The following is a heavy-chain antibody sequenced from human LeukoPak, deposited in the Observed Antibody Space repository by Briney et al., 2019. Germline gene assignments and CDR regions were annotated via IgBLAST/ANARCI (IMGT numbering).Heavy chain of an antibody. D-gene: IGHD3-3*01. CDR2: IIPIFGTA. J-gene: IGHJ4*02. CDR1: GGTFSSYT. V-gene: IGHV1-69*05. CDR3: ARARYYDFWSGYYPFDY. Sequence: SVKVSCKASGGTFSSYTISWVGQAPGQGLEWMGRIIPIFGTANYAQKFQGRVTITTDESTSTAYMELSSLRSEDTAVYYCARARYYDFWSGYYPFDYWGQGTLVTVSS.